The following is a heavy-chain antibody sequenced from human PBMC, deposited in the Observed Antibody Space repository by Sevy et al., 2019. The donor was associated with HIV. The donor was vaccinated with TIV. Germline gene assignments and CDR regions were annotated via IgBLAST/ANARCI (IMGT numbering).Heavy chain of an antibody. Sequence: SETLSLTCTVSGGSISSYYWSWIRQPAGKGLEWIGRIYTSGSTNYNPSLKSRVTMSVDTSKNQFSLKLSSVTAADTAVYYCARDYDFWSGYYAGGYYYYGMDVWGPGTTVTVSS. CDR1: GGSISSYY. V-gene: IGHV4-4*07. D-gene: IGHD3-3*01. CDR2: IYTSGST. CDR3: ARDYDFWSGYYAGGYYYYGMDV. J-gene: IGHJ6*02.